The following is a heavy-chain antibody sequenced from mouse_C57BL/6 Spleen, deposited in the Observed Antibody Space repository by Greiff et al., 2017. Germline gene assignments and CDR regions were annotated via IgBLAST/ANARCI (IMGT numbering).Heavy chain of an antibody. Sequence: QVQLKQPGAELVKPGASVKLSCKASGYTFTSYWMQWVKQRPGQGLEWIGEIDPSDSYTNYNQKFKGKATLTVDTSSSTAYMQLSSLTSEDSAVYYCARRVLRPVAGGYWGQGTTLTVSS. J-gene: IGHJ2*01. D-gene: IGHD1-2*01. CDR1: GYTFTSYW. CDR2: IDPSDSYT. CDR3: ARRVLRPVAGGY. V-gene: IGHV1-50*01.